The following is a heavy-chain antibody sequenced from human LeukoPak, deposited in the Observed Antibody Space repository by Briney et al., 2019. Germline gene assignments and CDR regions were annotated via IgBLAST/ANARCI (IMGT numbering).Heavy chain of an antibody. CDR2: IDSDGTTT. V-gene: IGHV3-74*03. Sequence: GGSLRLSCAASGSIFSGFWMHWVRQAPGKGLVWVSRIDSDGTTTTYADSVKGRFTISRDNAKNTLYLKMNSLRAEDTAVYYCAGLGDASGYYLLHSWGPGTLVTVSS. CDR1: GSIFSGFW. CDR3: AGLGDASGYYLLHS. D-gene: IGHD3-22*01. J-gene: IGHJ5*01.